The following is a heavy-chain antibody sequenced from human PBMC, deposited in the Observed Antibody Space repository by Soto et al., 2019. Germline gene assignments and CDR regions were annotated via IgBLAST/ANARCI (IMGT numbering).Heavy chain of an antibody. J-gene: IGHJ4*02. CDR3: ARDSGSGPFDY. CDR1: GGSISTYY. V-gene: IGHV4-59*13. D-gene: IGHD6-19*01. CDR2: IHYSGTT. Sequence: KASETLSLTCTVSGGSISTYYWSWIRQPPGKGLEWIGYIHYSGTTNYNPSLKTRVTISVDTSKNQFSLNLSSVTAADTAVYYCARDSGSGPFDYWGQGTLVTVSS.